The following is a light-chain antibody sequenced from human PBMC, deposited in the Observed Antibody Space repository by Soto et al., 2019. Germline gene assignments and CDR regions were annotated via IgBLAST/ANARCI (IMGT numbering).Light chain of an antibody. CDR1: RSDVGSYNL. J-gene: IGLJ1*01. CDR2: DAI. CDR3: CSYPSGTAYV. V-gene: IGLV2-23*01. Sequence: QSALTQPASVSGSPGKSITISCTGTRSDVGSYNLVSWYQQHPGEAPKIMIYDAIKRPSGVSNRFSGSKFGRTASLTISVLQADYEADYYCCSYPSGTAYVFGTGTKQTVL.